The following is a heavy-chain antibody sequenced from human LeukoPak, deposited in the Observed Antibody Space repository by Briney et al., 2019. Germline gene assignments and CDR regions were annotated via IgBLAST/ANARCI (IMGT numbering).Heavy chain of an antibody. CDR2: IGSIGDT. J-gene: IGHJ4*02. V-gene: IGHV3-13*01. CDR1: GFTFSSYD. CDR3: ARGLVGASDS. Sequence: GGSLRLSCAASGFTFSSYDMHWVRQRTGKGLEWVSGIGSIGDTYYPGSVKGRFTISRENAKNSLYLQMNSLRAGDTAVYFCARGLVGASDSWGQGTLVTVSS. D-gene: IGHD1-26*01.